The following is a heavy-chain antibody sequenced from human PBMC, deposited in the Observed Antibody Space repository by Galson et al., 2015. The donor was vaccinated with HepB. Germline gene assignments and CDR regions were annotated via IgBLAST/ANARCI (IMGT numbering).Heavy chain of an antibody. Sequence: SLRLSCAASGFTFSSYDMHWVRQATGKGLEWVSAIGTAGDPYYPGSVMGRFTISRENAKNSLYLQMNSMRAGDTAVYYCARGGYDSSGYYYGLWYVDLWGRGTLVTVSS. CDR3: ARGGYDSSGYYYGLWYVDL. CDR2: IGTAGDP. J-gene: IGHJ2*01. CDR1: GFTFSSYD. D-gene: IGHD3-22*01. V-gene: IGHV3-13*05.